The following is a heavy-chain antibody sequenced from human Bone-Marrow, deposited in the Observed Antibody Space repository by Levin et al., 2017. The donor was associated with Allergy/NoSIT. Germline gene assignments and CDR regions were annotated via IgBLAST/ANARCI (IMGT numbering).Heavy chain of an antibody. V-gene: IGHV3-15*01. CDR3: GTGGLGI. D-gene: IGHD5-12*01. CDR2: IKSETNGGTT. J-gene: IGHJ4*02. Sequence: GESLKISCAASGFAFSSASMGWVRQAPEKGLEWVGRIKSETNGGTTDYVAPVKGRFSVSRDDSKNMLYLQMNSLKGEDTAVYYCGTGGLGIWGQGTLVTVSS. CDR1: GFAFSSAS.